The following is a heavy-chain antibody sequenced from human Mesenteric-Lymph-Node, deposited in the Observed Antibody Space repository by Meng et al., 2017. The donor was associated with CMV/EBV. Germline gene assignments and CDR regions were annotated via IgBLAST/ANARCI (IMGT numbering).Heavy chain of an antibody. V-gene: IGHV3-23*01. CDR3: VRDLMWRDYDTTDY. CDR2: ISDHGGIT. CDR1: IFTFNTYG. Sequence: GGSLRLSCAASIFTFNTYGMHWVRQAPGKGLEWVSAISDHGGITYYADSVKGRFTVSRDNSKNTVDLQMNSLRAEDTAVYYCVRDLMWRDYDTTDYWGQGTLVTVSS. J-gene: IGHJ4*02. D-gene: IGHD3-22*01.